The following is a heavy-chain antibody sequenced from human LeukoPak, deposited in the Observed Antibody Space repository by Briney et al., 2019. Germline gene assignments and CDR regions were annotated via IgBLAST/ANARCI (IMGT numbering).Heavy chain of an antibody. CDR2: ISSSSSSYI. Sequence: GGSLRLSCAASGFTFSSYSMNWVRQAPGKGLEWVSSISSSSSSYIYYADSVKGRFTISRDNAKNSLYLQMNSLRAEDTAVYYCARDKVWFGELSEVDYWGQGTLVTVSS. J-gene: IGHJ4*02. V-gene: IGHV3-21*01. CDR1: GFTFSSYS. D-gene: IGHD3-10*01. CDR3: ARDKVWFGELSEVDY.